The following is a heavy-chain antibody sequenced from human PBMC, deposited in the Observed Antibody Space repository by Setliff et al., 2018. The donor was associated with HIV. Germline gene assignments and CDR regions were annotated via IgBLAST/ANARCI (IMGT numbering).Heavy chain of an antibody. D-gene: IGHD3-22*01. V-gene: IGHV4-59*01. CDR1: GGSISSYY. CDR2: VYYTGST. Sequence: SETLSLTCTVSGGSISSYYWSWIRQPAGKGLEWIGNVYYTGSTNYNPSLKSRITISIDTSKSQFSLKLTSVAAADTAVYYCARVRLTMIMMVDYFDQWGQGTLVTVSS. CDR3: ARVRLTMIMMVDYFDQ. J-gene: IGHJ4*02.